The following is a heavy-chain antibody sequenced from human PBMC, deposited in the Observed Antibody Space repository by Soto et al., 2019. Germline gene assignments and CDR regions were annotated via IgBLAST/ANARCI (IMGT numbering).Heavy chain of an antibody. CDR1: GFTFSDFG. CDR3: AKAPFRRPYYFYGMDV. V-gene: IGHV3-30*18. Sequence: GGSLRLSCVAAGFTFSDFGMHWVRQGPGKGLEWLAVISEDAETDFHADSVKGRFTVSRDNFKETLYLQMNSLTTDDSGVYFCAKAPFRRPYYFYGMDVWGQGTTVTVSS. D-gene: IGHD3-10*01. CDR2: ISEDAETD. J-gene: IGHJ6*02.